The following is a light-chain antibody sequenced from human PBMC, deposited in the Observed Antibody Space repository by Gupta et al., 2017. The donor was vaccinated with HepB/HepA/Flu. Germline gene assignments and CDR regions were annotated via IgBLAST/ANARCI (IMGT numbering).Light chain of an antibody. CDR3: RQQNSSPLT. CDR2: AAS. CDR1: QGIRND. J-gene: IGKJ1*01. Sequence: DSDMTQSPSSLSASVGDRVTITCRAIQGIRNDLGWYHQKPGKAAKRLIYAASSLQSGVPSRFSGSRSSTAFTLTIISLQPEDYATYYCRQQNSSPLTFGHGTKVEIK. V-gene: IGKV1-17*01.